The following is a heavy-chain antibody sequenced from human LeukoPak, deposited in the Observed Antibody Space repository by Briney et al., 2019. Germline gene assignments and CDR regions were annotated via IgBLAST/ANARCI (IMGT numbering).Heavy chain of an antibody. V-gene: IGHV1-46*01. J-gene: IGHJ1*01. Sequence: ASAKVSCKASGYTFTSYYMHWVRQAPGQGLEWMGIINPSDGSTSYAQKFQGRVTMTRDTSTSTVYMELSSLRSEDTAVYYCAREERITMVRGVGVLGPYEYFQHWGQGILVTVSS. CDR1: GYTFTSYY. CDR2: INPSDGST. CDR3: AREERITMVRGVGVLGPYEYFQH. D-gene: IGHD3-10*01.